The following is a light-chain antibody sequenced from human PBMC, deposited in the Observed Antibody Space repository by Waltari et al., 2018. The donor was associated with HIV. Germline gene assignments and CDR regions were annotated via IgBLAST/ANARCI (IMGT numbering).Light chain of an antibody. CDR1: QNVDNW. Sequence: DIQMTQSPSTLSASVGDRVIITCRSSQNVDNWLAWYQQRPGSAPKVLIYKTSTLQTGVPSRFSGSGSGTEFSLTISSLQPDDFATYYCQQYKSYSLTFGQGTRLDIK. J-gene: IGKJ5*01. V-gene: IGKV1-5*03. CDR2: KTS. CDR3: QQYKSYSLT.